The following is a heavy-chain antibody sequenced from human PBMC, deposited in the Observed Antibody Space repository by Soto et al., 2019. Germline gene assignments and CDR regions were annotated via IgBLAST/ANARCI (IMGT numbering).Heavy chain of an antibody. J-gene: IGHJ6*02. CDR2: IIPIFGTA. Sequence: QVQLVQSGAEVKKPGSSVKVSCKASGGTFSSYAISWVRQAPGQGLEWMGGIIPIFGTANYAQKFQGRVTITADESTSTAYMELSSLRSEDTAVYDCASGEVAHGYYYYGMDVWGQGTTVTVSS. V-gene: IGHV1-69*12. D-gene: IGHD2-15*01. CDR1: GGTFSSYA. CDR3: ASGEVAHGYYYYGMDV.